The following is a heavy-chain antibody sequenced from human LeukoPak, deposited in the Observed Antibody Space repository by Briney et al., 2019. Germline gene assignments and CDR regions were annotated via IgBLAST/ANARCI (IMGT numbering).Heavy chain of an antibody. CDR1: GITFSSYA. CDR2: ISYDGSNK. CDR3: ARVMGRYCSSTSCYVDY. J-gene: IGHJ4*02. D-gene: IGHD2-2*01. Sequence: GGSLRLSCAASGITFSSYAMHWVRQAPAKGLEWVAGISYDGSNKYYADSVKGRFTISRDNSKNTLYLQMNSLSAEDTAVYYCARVMGRYCSSTSCYVDYWGQGTLVTVSS. V-gene: IGHV3-30*04.